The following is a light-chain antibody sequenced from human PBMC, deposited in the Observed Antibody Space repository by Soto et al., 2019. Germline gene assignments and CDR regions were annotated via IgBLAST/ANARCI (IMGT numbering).Light chain of an antibody. CDR1: QNLVHDNGNTY. J-gene: IGKJ4*01. CDR3: QQHANWPLT. V-gene: IGKV2-24*01. CDR2: KIS. Sequence: DVVMTQTPLSSPVTLGQPASISCRSSQNLVHDNGNTYLSWLQQRPGQPPRLLIDKISNRLSGVPDRFSGSGAGTDFTLKISSLEPEDFEVYYCQQHANWPLTFGVGTKVEIX.